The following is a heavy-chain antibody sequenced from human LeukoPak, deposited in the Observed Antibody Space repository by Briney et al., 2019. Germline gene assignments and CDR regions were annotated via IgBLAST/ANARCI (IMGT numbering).Heavy chain of an antibody. J-gene: IGHJ4*02. V-gene: IGHV3-53*01. D-gene: IGHD3-10*01. Sequence: PGGSLRLSFAASGFTVSSNYMSWVRQAPGKGLEWVSVIYSGGSTYYADSVKGRFTISRDNSKNTLYLQLSSLRAEDTAMYYCARMFMVRGVINDDGGEGTL. CDR3: ARMFMVRGVINDD. CDR2: IYSGGST. CDR1: GFTVSSNY.